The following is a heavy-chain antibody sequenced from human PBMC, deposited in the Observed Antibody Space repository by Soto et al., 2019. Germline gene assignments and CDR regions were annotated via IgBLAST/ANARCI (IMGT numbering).Heavy chain of an antibody. D-gene: IGHD6-19*01. CDR2: IYPGDSDT. V-gene: IGHV5-51*01. J-gene: IGHJ6*02. CDR1: GYSFTSYW. Sequence: GESLKISCKGSGYSFTSYWIGWVRQMPGKGLEWMGIIYPGDSDTRYSPSFQGQVTISADKSISTAYLQWSSLKASDTAMYYCARHISSGWSYYYGMDVWGQGTTVTVSS. CDR3: ARHISSGWSYYYGMDV.